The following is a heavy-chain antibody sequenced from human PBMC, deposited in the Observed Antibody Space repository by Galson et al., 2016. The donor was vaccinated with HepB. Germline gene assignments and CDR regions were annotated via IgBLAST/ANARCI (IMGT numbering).Heavy chain of an antibody. V-gene: IGHV1-18*01. J-gene: IGHJ4*02. CDR3: VRDQRYYDTSGGDY. Sequence: SVKVSCKASGYTFTNFGISWVRQAPGQGLEWMGWITAYNGNTNYAQMIQGRVTMTTDTSTSTAYMGLRSLRSADTAVYYCVRDQRYYDTSGGDYWGQGTLVTVSS. CDR1: GYTFTNFG. D-gene: IGHD3-22*01. CDR2: ITAYNGNT.